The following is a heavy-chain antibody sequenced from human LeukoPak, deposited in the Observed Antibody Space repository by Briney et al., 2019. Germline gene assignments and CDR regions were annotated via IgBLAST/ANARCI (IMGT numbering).Heavy chain of an antibody. CDR1: GFTFSSYA. Sequence: GGSLRLSCAASGFTFSSYAMSWVRQAPGKGLEWVSVIYSGGHTYYVDSVKGRFTISRDNSKNTLYLQMNSLRAEDTAVYYCARWVGDYFFDYWGQGTLVTVSS. CDR2: IYSGGHT. D-gene: IGHD3-10*01. CDR3: ARWVGDYFFDY. J-gene: IGHJ4*02. V-gene: IGHV3-53*01.